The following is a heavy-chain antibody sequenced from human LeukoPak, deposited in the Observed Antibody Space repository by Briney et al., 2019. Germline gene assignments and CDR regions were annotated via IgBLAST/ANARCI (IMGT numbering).Heavy chain of an antibody. J-gene: IGHJ4*02. CDR2: IKEDGSEK. Sequence: GGSLRLSCAASGFTFSTYLMSWVRQAPGKGVEWVGNIKEDGSEKYYIDSVKGRFTISRDNAKNLLFLQMNSLRAEDTAVYYCTRDEGATETTYRFDHWGQGTLVTVSS. CDR1: GFTFSTYL. CDR3: TRDEGATETTYRFDH. V-gene: IGHV3-7*01. D-gene: IGHD4-17*01.